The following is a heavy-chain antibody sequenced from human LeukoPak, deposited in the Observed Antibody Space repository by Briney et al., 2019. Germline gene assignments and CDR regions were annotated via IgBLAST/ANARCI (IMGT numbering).Heavy chain of an antibody. CDR3: ARYCSSTSCFDAFDI. CDR1: GYTLTELS. D-gene: IGHD2-2*01. CDR2: FDPEDGET. V-gene: IGHV1-24*01. Sequence: ASVKVSCKVSGYTLTELSMHWVRQAPGKGLEWMGGFDPEDGETIYAQKFQGRVTMTEDTSTDTAYMGLSSLRSEDTAVYYCARYCSSTSCFDAFDIWGQGTMVTVSS. J-gene: IGHJ3*02.